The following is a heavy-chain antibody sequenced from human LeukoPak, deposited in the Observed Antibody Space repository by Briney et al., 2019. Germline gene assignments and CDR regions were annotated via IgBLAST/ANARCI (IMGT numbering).Heavy chain of an antibody. CDR2: NYSDGTNK. V-gene: IGHV3-33*01. CDR1: GFTFSRYG. J-gene: IGHJ4*02. D-gene: IGHD3-3*01. CDR3: ARDGPHYDIDY. Sequence: GGSLRLSCAASGFTFSRYGMHWFRQAPGKGLEWVAINYSDGTNKYYADSVKGRFTISRENSKNMLYLQVNSLRAEDTGVYYCARDGPHYDIDYWGQGTLVTVSS.